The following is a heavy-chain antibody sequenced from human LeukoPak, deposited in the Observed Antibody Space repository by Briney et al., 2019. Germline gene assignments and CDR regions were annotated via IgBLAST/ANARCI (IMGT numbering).Heavy chain of an antibody. CDR3: ARFGESDAFDI. D-gene: IGHD3-10*01. CDR2: INAGNGNT. Sequence: ASVKVSCKASGYTFTSYAMHWVRQAPGQRLEWMGWINAGNGNTKYSQKFRGRVTITRDTSASTAYMELSSLRSEDTAVYYCARFGESDAFDIWGQGTMVTVSS. J-gene: IGHJ3*02. CDR1: GYTFTSYA. V-gene: IGHV1-3*01.